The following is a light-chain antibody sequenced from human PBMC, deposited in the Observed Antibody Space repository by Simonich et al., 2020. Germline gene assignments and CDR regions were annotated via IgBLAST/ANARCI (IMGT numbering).Light chain of an antibody. J-gene: IGKJ2*01. CDR1: QSISSW. V-gene: IGKV1-5*03. CDR2: KAS. Sequence: DIQMTQSPSTLSASVGDRVTITFRASQSISSWLAWYKQKPGKAPKLLIYKASSLESGVPSRFSGSGSGTEFTLTISSLQPDDFATYYCQQYNSYSHTFGQGTKLEIK. CDR3: QQYNSYSHT.